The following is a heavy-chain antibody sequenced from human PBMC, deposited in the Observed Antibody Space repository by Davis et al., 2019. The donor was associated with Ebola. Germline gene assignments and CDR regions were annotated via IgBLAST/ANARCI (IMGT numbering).Heavy chain of an antibody. J-gene: IGHJ6*02. V-gene: IGHV3-48*01. Sequence: GESLKISCAASGFTFSSYNMNWVRQSPGKGLEWVSFITTSSSATYYADSVKGRFTISRDNAKNSLYLQMNSLRGEDTAVYFCARGRPYGMDVWGQGTTVTVSS. CDR3: ARGRPYGMDV. CDR2: ITTSSSAT. CDR1: GFTFSSYN.